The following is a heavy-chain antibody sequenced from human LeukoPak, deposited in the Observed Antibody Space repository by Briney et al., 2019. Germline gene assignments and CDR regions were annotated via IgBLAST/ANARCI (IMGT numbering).Heavy chain of an antibody. J-gene: IGHJ4*02. V-gene: IGHV3-30*04. CDR3: ARWQRYYDSSGYYQDADY. Sequence: QTGGSLRLSCAASGFTFSSYAMHWVRQAPGKGLEWVAVISYDGSNKYYADSVKGRFTISRDNSKNTLYLQMNSLRAEDTAVYYCARWQRYYDSSGYYQDADYWGQGTLVTVSS. CDR2: ISYDGSNK. CDR1: GFTFSSYA. D-gene: IGHD3-22*01.